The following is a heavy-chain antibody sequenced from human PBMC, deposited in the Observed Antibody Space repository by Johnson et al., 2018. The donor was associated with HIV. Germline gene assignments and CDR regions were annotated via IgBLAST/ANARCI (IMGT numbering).Heavy chain of an antibody. CDR3: ARDPFRDAFYI. Sequence: VQLVESGGGLVQPGGSLRLSCAASGFTVSSNYMSWVRQAPGKGLEWVSLINTGGSTYYADSVKGRFTISRDNSKNTLYLQMNSLRAEDTAVYYCARDPFRDAFYIWGQGTMVTVSS. CDR2: INTGGST. J-gene: IGHJ3*02. CDR1: GFTVSSNY. V-gene: IGHV3-66*01.